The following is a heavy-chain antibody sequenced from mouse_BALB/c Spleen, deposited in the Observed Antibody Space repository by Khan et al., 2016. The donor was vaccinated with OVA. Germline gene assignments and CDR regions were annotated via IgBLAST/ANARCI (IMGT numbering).Heavy chain of an antibody. V-gene: IGHV1S137*01. CDR3: TRGGRGNRIDY. D-gene: IGHD2-14*01. Sequence: QIQLVQSGAELVRPGVSVKISCKGSGYTFTDFTLHWMKQSHTKSLEWIGVISTYYGDATYNQKFKGKATMTVDKASSTAYLELASLTSEDSAILNSTRGGRGNRIDYWGQGTLVTVSA. CDR1: GYTFTDFT. J-gene: IGHJ3*01. CDR2: ISTYYGDA.